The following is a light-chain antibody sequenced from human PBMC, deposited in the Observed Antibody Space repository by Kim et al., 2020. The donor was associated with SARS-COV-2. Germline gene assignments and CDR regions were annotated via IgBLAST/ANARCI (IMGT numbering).Light chain of an antibody. J-gene: IGKJ2*03. CDR2: WAS. V-gene: IGKV4-1*01. CDR3: QQYYSTPYS. CDR1: QSVLYSSNNKNY. Sequence: DIVMTQSPDSLAVSLGERATINCKSSQSVLYSSNNKNYLTWYQQKPGQPPKLLIYWASTREIGVPDRFSGSGSRTDFTLTISSLQAEDVAVYYCQQYYSTPYSFGQGTKLEI.